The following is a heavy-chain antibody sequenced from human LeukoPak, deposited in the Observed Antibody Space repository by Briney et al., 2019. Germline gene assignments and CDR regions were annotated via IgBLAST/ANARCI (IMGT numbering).Heavy chain of an antibody. J-gene: IGHJ4*02. Sequence: PSETLSLTCAVYGGSFSGYYWSWIRQPPGKGLEWIGEINHSGSTNYNPSLKSRVTISVGTSKNQFSLKLSSVTAADTAVYYCATVGSSSAYYFDYWGQGTLVTVSS. CDR2: INHSGST. CDR1: GGSFSGYY. CDR3: ATVGSSSAYYFDY. V-gene: IGHV4-34*01. D-gene: IGHD6-6*01.